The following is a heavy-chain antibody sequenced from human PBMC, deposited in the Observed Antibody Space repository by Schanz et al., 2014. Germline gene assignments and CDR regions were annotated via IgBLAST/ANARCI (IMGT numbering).Heavy chain of an antibody. Sequence: QVQLVQSGSEVKKPGASVKVSCKASGYTFTDYYIHWVRQAPGQGLEWMGRINPNSGATIYAQNFQGRVTMTRDTSISTAYMELSRLRSDDTAVYYCARGQYFDYWGQGTLVTVSS. CDR1: GYTFTDYY. J-gene: IGHJ4*02. CDR3: ARGQYFDY. CDR2: INPNSGAT. V-gene: IGHV1-2*06.